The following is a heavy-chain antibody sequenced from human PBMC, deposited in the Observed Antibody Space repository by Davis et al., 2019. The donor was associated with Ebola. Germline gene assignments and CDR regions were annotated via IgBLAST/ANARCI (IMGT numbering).Heavy chain of an antibody. J-gene: IGHJ4*02. D-gene: IGHD3-16*01. CDR2: IYYSGST. CDR3: ATFAK. CDR1: GGSISSYY. V-gene: IGHV4-59*01. Sequence: MPSETLSLTCTVSGGSISSYYWSWIRQPPGKGLEWIGYIYYSGSTNCNPSLKSRVTISVDTSKNQFSLKLSSVTAADTAVYYCATFAKWGQGTLVTVSS.